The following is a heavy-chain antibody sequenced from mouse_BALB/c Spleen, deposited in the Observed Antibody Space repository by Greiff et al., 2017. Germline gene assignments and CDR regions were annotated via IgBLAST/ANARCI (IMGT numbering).Heavy chain of an antibody. D-gene: IGHD1-1*01. CDR2: IWGDGST. V-gene: IGHV2-6-7*01. CDR3: AREYYYGDCYAMDY. J-gene: IGHJ4*01. CDR1: GFSLTGYG. Sequence: VQLLESGPGLVAPSQSLSITCTVSGFSLTGYGVNWVRQPPGKGLEWLGMIWGDGSTDYNSALKSRLSISKDNSKSQVFLKMNSLQTDDTARYYCAREYYYGDCYAMDYWGQGTSVTVSS.